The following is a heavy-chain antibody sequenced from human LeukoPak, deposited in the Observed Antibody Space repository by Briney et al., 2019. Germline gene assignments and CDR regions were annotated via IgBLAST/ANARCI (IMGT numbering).Heavy chain of an antibody. V-gene: IGHV4-34*01. D-gene: IGHD3-22*01. CDR2: IDHRGST. J-gene: IGHJ6*03. CDR1: GASFSGYY. Sequence: TETLSLTCAVYGASFSGYYWSCIRQPPGKGLESIGNIDHRGSTKSNPSLKSRVTISLDTSKNQFSLKLSSVTAADMAVYYCARVNSGTVLITDYHYYYMDIWGRGTTVTV. CDR3: ARVNSGTVLITDYHYYYMDI.